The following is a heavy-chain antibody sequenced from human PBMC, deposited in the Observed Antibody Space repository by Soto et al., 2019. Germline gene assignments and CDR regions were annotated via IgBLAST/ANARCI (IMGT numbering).Heavy chain of an antibody. J-gene: IGHJ3*02. Sequence: GESLKISGKGSGYSFTSYWIGWVRHMPGKGLEWMGIIYPVDSDTRYIPSFQGQVTISADKSISTAYLQWSSLKAADTAMYYCARPNSSGFDANAFDIWGQGTIVTVS. D-gene: IGHD6-19*01. CDR3: ARPNSSGFDANAFDI. CDR1: GYSFTSYW. V-gene: IGHV5-51*01. CDR2: IYPVDSDT.